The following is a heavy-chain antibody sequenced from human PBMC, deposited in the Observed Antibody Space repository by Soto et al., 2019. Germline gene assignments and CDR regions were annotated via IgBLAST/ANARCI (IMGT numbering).Heavy chain of an antibody. V-gene: IGHV3-30*18. J-gene: IGHJ4*02. D-gene: IGHD3-22*01. CDR1: GFTFSSYG. Sequence: GGSLRLSCAASGFTFSSYGIHWVRQAPGKGLEWVALISYDGSNKYYADSVKGRFTISRDNSKNTPYLQMNSLRAEDTAMYYCAKDAPYYYDSSGYYGPFDYWGQGTLVTV. CDR3: AKDAPYYYDSSGYYGPFDY. CDR2: ISYDGSNK.